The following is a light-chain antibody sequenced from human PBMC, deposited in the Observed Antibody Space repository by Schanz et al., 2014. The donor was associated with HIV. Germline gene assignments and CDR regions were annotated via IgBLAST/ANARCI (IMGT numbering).Light chain of an antibody. CDR2: DVS. J-gene: IGLJ3*02. CDR3: AVWDDSLSGRV. CDR1: SSDVGGYNY. Sequence: QSALTQPASVSGSPGQSITISCTGTSSDVGGYNYVSWYQQHPGKAPKLMIYDVSNRPSGVSNRFSGSKSGNTASLAISGLQSEDEADYYCAVWDDSLSGRVFGGGTKLTVL. V-gene: IGLV2-14*03.